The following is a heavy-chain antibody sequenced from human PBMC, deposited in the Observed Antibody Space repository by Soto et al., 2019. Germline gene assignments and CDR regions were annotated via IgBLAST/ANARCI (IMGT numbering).Heavy chain of an antibody. CDR2: INPDNGAT. CDR1: GYTFTDYY. V-gene: IGHV1-2*02. J-gene: IGHJ4*02. Sequence: ASVKVSCKTSGYTFTDYYMHWVRQAPGQGLEWVGWINPDNGATNFAQKFQGRVSMTRDTSITTAYMELTSLGSDDTALFYCARGRNTKYSTTFYDYWCPGTLLTV. D-gene: IGHD2-2*01. CDR3: ARGRNTKYSTTFYDY.